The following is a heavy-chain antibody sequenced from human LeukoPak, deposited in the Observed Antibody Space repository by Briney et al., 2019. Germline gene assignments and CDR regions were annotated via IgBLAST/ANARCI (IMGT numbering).Heavy chain of an antibody. CDR2: MYGDMSDI. J-gene: IGHJ4*02. V-gene: IGHV3-74*01. CDR1: GFIFSNSW. Sequence: GGSLRLSCEVSGFIFSNSWMHWVRQTPGKGLVWVSRMYGDMSDISYADSVKGRFTISRDNAKNTVYLQMNSLRGEDMAVYYCARDLGLRGSKWGQGTLVTVSS. D-gene: IGHD4-23*01. CDR3: ARDLGLRGSK.